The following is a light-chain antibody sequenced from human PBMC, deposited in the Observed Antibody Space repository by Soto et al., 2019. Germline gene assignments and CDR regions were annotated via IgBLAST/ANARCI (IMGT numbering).Light chain of an antibody. J-gene: IGLJ2*01. Sequence: QSVLTQPPSVSGAPGQRVTISCTGSSSNIGAGYDVHWYQQLPGTAPKLLIYGNSHRPSGVPDRFSGSKSGSSASLAITGLQAGDEADYYCQSYDSSLSGVFFGGGTKVTVL. CDR3: QSYDSSLSGVF. V-gene: IGLV1-40*01. CDR1: SSNIGAGYD. CDR2: GNS.